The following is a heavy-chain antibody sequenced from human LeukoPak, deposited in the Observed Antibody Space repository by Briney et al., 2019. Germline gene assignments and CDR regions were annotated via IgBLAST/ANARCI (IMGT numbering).Heavy chain of an antibody. D-gene: IGHD6-19*01. J-gene: IGHJ4*02. CDR1: GGTFSSYA. CDR2: IIPIFSTA. Sequence: SVKVSCKAYGGTFSSYAISWVRQPPGQVLEWIGRIIPIFSTANYAHKVKRRVTITTDESTSTAYLELSSLRSEDTAVYYCARAPGYSSGWQLFDYWGQGTLVTVSS. V-gene: IGHV1-69*05. CDR3: ARAPGYSSGWQLFDY.